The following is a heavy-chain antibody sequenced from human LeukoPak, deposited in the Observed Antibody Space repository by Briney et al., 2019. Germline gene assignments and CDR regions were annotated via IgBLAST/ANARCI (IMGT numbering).Heavy chain of an antibody. CDR1: GFTFSSYS. J-gene: IGHJ4*02. V-gene: IGHV3-21*01. D-gene: IGHD3-10*01. Sequence: GGSLRLSCAASGFTFSSYSMNWVRQAPGKGLEWVSSISSSSSYIYYADSVKGRFTISRDNAKNSLYLQMNSLRAEDTAVYYCARDRVRGVINGWGQGTLVTVPS. CDR3: ARDRVRGVING. CDR2: ISSSSSYI.